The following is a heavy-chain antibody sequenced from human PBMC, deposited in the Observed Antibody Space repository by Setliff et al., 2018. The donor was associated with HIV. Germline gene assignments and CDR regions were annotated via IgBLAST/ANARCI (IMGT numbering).Heavy chain of an antibody. D-gene: IGHD2-21*02. V-gene: IGHV4-31*03. CDR3: AGGRYFRDLSDSRFDF. Sequence: PSETLSLTCSVSGGSITTDGYYWSWIRHHPGKGLEWIGYMYHTGNTYYNPSLASRLVMSLDPSKNQFSLKLNSMTAADTAMYYCAGGRYFRDLSDSRFDFWGQGKLVTVSS. J-gene: IGHJ4*02. CDR2: MYHTGNT. CDR1: GGSITTDGYY.